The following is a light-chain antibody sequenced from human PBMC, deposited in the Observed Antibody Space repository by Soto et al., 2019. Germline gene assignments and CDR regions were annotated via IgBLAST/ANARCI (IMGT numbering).Light chain of an antibody. V-gene: IGKV3-20*01. CDR3: LQYGSSPRT. CDR2: GAS. Sequence: EIVLTQSPGTLSLSPGERATLSCRASQSVSSSILAWYHQKPGQAPRLLIYGASSRATGIPDRFSGSGSGTDFTLTINRLEPEDLAVYYCLQYGSSPRTFGQGTKVDIK. CDR1: QSVSSSI. J-gene: IGKJ1*01.